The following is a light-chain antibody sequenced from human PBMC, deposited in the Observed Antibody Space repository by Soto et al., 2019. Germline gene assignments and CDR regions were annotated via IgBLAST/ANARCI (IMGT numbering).Light chain of an antibody. CDR3: QQYNNWPRT. CDR1: QNINRD. CDR2: GAS. V-gene: IGKV3-15*01. Sequence: EVLMTQSPGTLSVSPGESATLSCRASQNINRDLVWYQQRPGQAPRLLIYGASARATGIPARFSGGGSGTEFTLTISSLQSVDFAVYYCQQYNNWPRTLGXGTKVDIK. J-gene: IGKJ1*01.